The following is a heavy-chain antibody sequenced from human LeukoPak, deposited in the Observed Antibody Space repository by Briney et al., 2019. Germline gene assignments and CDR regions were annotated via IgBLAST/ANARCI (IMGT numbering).Heavy chain of an antibody. CDR1: GFTFGDYA. D-gene: IGHD1-7*01. CDR2: IRSKAYGGTT. V-gene: IGHV3-49*03. CDR3: TRGVWNYLFFNY. Sequence: PGGSLRISCTASGFTFGDYAVSWFRQAPGKGLEWVGFIRSKAYGGTTEYAASVKGRFTISRDDSKSIAYLQMNSLKTEDTAVYYCTRGVWNYLFFNYWGQGTLVTVSS. J-gene: IGHJ4*02.